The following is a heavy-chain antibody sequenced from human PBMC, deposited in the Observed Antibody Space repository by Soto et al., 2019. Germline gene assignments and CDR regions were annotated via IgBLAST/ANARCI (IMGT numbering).Heavy chain of an antibody. D-gene: IGHD2-2*01. CDR2: IIPIFGTA. CDR3: ASALGYCSSTSCPDPYYYYYGMDV. J-gene: IGHJ6*02. V-gene: IGHV1-69*01. Sequence: VRVSCKASGYTFTSYAISWVRQAPGQGLEWMGGIIPIFGTANYAQKFQGRVTITADESTSTAYMELSSLRSEDTAVYYCASALGYCSSTSCPDPYYYYYGMDVWGQGTTVTVSS. CDR1: GYTFTSYA.